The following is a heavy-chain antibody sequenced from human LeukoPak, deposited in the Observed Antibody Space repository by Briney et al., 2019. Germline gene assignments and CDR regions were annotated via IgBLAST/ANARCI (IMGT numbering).Heavy chain of an antibody. Sequence: GGSLRLSCATSGFTFTTFWMHWVRQAPGKGLVWVARINHDGSSANYVDSVKGRFTIYRDNSKNTLYLQMNSLGAEDTAVYYCVQDWAWGAFAYWGQGTLVTVSS. CDR2: INHDGSSA. J-gene: IGHJ4*02. D-gene: IGHD7-27*01. V-gene: IGHV3-74*01. CDR1: GFTFTTFW. CDR3: VQDWAWGAFAY.